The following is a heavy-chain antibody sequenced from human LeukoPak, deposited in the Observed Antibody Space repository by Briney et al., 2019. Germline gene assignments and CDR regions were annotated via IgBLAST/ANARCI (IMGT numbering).Heavy chain of an antibody. CDR3: AKDVYYDSWGTGDAFDI. CDR2: ISYDGSNK. CDR1: GFTFSSYG. J-gene: IGHJ3*02. Sequence: PGGSLRLSCAASGFTFSSYGMHWVRQAPGKGLEWVAVISYDGSNKYYADSVKGRFTISRDNSKNTLYLQMNSLRAEDTAVYYCAKDVYYDSWGTGDAFDIWGQGTMVTVSS. V-gene: IGHV3-30*18. D-gene: IGHD3-22*01.